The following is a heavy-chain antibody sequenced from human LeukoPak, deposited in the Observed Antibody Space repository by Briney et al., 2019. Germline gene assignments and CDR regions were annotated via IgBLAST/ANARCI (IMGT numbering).Heavy chain of an antibody. CDR2: ISWNSGSI. CDR1: GFTFDDYA. J-gene: IGHJ4*02. Sequence: PGRSLRLSCAASGFTFDDYAMHWVRQAPGKGQERVSGISWNSGSIGYADSVKGRFTISRDNAKNSLYLQMNSLRAEDTALYYCAKGHPHFNYFDYWGQGTLVTVSS. V-gene: IGHV3-9*01. D-gene: IGHD2/OR15-2a*01. CDR3: AKGHPHFNYFDY.